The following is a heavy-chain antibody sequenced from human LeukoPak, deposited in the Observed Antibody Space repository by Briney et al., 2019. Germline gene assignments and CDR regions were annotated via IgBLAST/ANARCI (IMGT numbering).Heavy chain of an antibody. J-gene: IGHJ4*02. CDR3: TRDDDDSSGYSNWII. CDR1: GYTFTSYY. D-gene: IGHD3-22*01. Sequence: ASVKVSCKASGYTFTSYYMHWVRQAPGQGLEWMGIINPSGGSTSYAQKFQGRVTMTRDTSTSTVYMELSSLRAEDTAVYYCTRDDDDSSGYSNWIIWGQGTLVTVSS. CDR2: INPSGGST. V-gene: IGHV1-46*01.